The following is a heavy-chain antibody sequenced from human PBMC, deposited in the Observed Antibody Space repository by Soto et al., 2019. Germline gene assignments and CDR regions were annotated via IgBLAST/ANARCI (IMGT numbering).Heavy chain of an antibody. V-gene: IGHV3-74*01. J-gene: IGHJ6*02. CDR1: GFTFSSYW. CDR3: ARRGEACSSTSCYDYYYYGMDV. D-gene: IGHD2-2*01. Sequence: EVQLVESGGGLVQPGGSLRLSCAASGFTFSSYWMHWVRQAPGKGLVWVSRINSDGSSTSYADSVKGRFTISRDNAKNTLYLQMNNLRAEDTAVYYCARRGEACSSTSCYDYYYYGMDVWGQGTTVTVSS. CDR2: INSDGSST.